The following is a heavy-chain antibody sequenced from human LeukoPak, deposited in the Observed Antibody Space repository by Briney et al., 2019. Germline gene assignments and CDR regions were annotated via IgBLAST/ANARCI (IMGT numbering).Heavy chain of an antibody. J-gene: IGHJ4*02. D-gene: IGHD2-2*01. CDR1: GYTFTSYG. V-gene: IGHV1-18*01. CDR2: ISAYNGNT. Sequence: GASVKVSCKASGYTFTSYGISWVRQAPGQGLEWMGWISAYNGNTNYAQKLQGRVTMTTDTSTSTAYMELRSLRSDDTAVYYCARDPYLRYCSSTSCCSYFDYWGQGTLVTVSS. CDR3: ARDPYLRYCSSTSCCSYFDY.